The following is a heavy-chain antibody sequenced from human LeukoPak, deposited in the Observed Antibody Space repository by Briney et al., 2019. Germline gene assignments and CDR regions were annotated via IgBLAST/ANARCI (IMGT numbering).Heavy chain of an antibody. CDR2: IWYDGSNK. D-gene: IGHD4-23*01. CDR3: ARDRWVVYYFDY. V-gene: IGHV3-33*01. CDR1: GFTFSSYG. J-gene: IGHJ4*02. Sequence: GGSLRLSCAASGFTFSSYGMHWVRQAPGKGLEWVAVIWYDGSNKYYADSVKGRFTISRDNSKNTLYLQMNSLRAEDTAVYYCARDRWVVYYFDYWGQGTLVTVSS.